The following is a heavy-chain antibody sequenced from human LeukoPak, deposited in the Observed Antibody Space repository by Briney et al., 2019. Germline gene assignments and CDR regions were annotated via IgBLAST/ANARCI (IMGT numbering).Heavy chain of an antibody. D-gene: IGHD6-6*01. Sequence: SVKVSCKASGGTFSSYTISWVRQAPGQGLEWMGRIIPILGIANYAQKFQGRVTITADKSTSTAYMEQSSLRSEDTAVYYCARDKAARLEVWYFDLWGRGTLVTVSS. CDR1: GGTFSSYT. J-gene: IGHJ2*01. V-gene: IGHV1-69*04. CDR3: ARDKAARLEVWYFDL. CDR2: IIPILGIA.